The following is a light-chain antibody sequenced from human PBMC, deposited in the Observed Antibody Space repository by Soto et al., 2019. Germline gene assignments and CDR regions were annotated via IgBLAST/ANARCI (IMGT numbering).Light chain of an antibody. Sequence: EIVLTQSPGTLSLSPGERATLSCRASQSVNSLYLAWYQQKPGQAPRHLIYGASSRATGIPDRFSGSGSGTDFTLTISRLEPEDYAVYYCQYYSGSQTFGGGTKVQIK. J-gene: IGKJ4*01. V-gene: IGKV3-20*01. CDR2: GAS. CDR1: QSVNSLY. CDR3: QYYSGSQT.